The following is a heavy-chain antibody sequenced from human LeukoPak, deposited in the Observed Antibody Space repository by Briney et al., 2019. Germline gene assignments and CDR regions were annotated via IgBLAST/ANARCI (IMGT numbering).Heavy chain of an antibody. CDR1: GFTFSSYA. CDR3: AREVVGFDY. D-gene: IGHD2-15*01. CDR2: ISYDGSNK. V-gene: IGHV3-30-3*01. J-gene: IGHJ4*02. Sequence: PGGSLRLSCAASGFTFSSYAMHWVRQAPGKGLEWVAVISYDGSNKYYADSVKGRFTTSRDNSKNTLYLQMNSLRAEDTAVYYCAREVVGFDYWGQGTLVTVSS.